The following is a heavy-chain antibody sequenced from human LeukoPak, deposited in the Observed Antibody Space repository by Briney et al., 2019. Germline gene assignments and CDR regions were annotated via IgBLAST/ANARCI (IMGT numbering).Heavy chain of an antibody. V-gene: IGHV5-51*01. CDR1: GYSFSSYW. J-gene: IGHJ4*02. CDR2: IYPGDSDT. CDR3: ARARGYFDWLANFDY. D-gene: IGHD3-9*01. Sequence: GESLKISCKGSGYSFSSYWIGWVRQMPGKGLEWMGIIYPGDSDTRYSPSFQGQVIISVDKSISTAYLQWSSLKASDTAMYYCARARGYFDWLANFDYWGQGTLVTVSS.